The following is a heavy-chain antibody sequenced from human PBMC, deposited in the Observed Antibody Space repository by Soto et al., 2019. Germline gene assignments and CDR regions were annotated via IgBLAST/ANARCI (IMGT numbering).Heavy chain of an antibody. J-gene: IGHJ4*01. Sequence: GGSLRLSCAASGFTFSRHWMTWVRQAPGKGLEWVANIKQDGSDKYYVDSVKGRFTISRDNAKNSLYLQMNSLRAEDTAVYYCARTRDSSADFDFWGHGTLVTVSS. CDR1: GFTFSRHW. D-gene: IGHD6-25*01. CDR3: ARTRDSSADFDF. CDR2: IKQDGSDK. V-gene: IGHV3-7*01.